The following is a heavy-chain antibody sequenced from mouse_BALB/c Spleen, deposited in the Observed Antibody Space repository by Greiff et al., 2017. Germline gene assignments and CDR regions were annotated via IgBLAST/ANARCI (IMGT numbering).Heavy chain of an antibody. CDR3: AREDRGYAMDY. Sequence: VQLKESGPELVKPGASVKISCKASGYSFTGYFMNWVMQSHGKSLEWIGRINPYNGDTFYNQKFKGKATLTVDKSSSTAHMELRSLASEDSAVYYCAREDRGYAMDYWGQGTSVTVSS. V-gene: IGHV1-20*02. J-gene: IGHJ4*01. CDR1: GYSFTGYF. CDR2: INPYNGDT. D-gene: IGHD2-14*01.